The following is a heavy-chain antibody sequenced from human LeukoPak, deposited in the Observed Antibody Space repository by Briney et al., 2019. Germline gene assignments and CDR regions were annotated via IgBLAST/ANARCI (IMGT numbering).Heavy chain of an antibody. Sequence: GGSLRLSCAASGFTFSSYGMHWVRQAPGKGLEWVAFIRYDGSNKYYADSVKGRFTISRDNSKNTLYLQMNSLRAEDTAVYYCAKGYDYGVLYYFDYWGQGTLVTVSS. J-gene: IGHJ4*02. CDR2: IRYDGSNK. CDR1: GFTFSSYG. CDR3: AKGYDYGVLYYFDY. D-gene: IGHD4-17*01. V-gene: IGHV3-30*02.